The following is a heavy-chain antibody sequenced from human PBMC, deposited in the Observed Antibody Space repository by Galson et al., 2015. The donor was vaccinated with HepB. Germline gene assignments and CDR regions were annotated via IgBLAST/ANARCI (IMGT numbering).Heavy chain of an antibody. CDR3: ARRRFDSSTTYNFDY. CDR1: GYYFPTWW. D-gene: IGHD2/OR15-2a*01. Sequence: QSGAEVKKSGESLKISCKGSGYYFPTWWIGWVRQRPGKGLEWMGIIFLDDSDTRYSPSFQGQVTMSADRSINTAYLQWSSLKASDTAMYYCARRRFDSSTTYNFDYWGPGTLVTVSS. V-gene: IGHV5-51*03. J-gene: IGHJ4*02. CDR2: IFLDDSDT.